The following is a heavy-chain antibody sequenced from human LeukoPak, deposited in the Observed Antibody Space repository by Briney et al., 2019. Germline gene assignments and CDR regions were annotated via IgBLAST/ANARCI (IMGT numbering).Heavy chain of an antibody. CDR2: ISGGDGST. V-gene: IGHV3-23*01. D-gene: IGHD3-22*01. CDR1: GFTFNTYA. Sequence: GVLRLSCAASGFTFNTYAMNWVRRAPGKGLEWVSAISGGDGSTYYADSVKGRFTISRDNSKNTLSLQMSSLRAEDTAVYYCAKRTYSDAGGYLGSFDHWGQGTLVTVSS. J-gene: IGHJ4*02. CDR3: AKRTYSDAGGYLGSFDH.